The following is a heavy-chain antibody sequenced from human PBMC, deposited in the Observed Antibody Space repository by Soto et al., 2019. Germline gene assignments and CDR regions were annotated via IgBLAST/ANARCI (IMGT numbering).Heavy chain of an antibody. CDR2: IIPIFGTA. CDR1: GGTFSSYA. J-gene: IGHJ5*02. CDR3: ARDIGDILTGSNWFDP. V-gene: IGHV1-69*06. Sequence: SVKVSCKASGGTFSSYAISWVRQAPGQGLEWMGGIIPIFGTANYAQKFQGRVTITADKSTSTAYMELSSLRSEDTAVYYCARDIGDILTGSNWFDPWGQGTLVTVSS. D-gene: IGHD3-9*01.